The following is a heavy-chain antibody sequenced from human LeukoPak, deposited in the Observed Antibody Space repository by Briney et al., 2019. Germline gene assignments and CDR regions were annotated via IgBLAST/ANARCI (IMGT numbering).Heavy chain of an antibody. CDR3: ARHIRDYASSRYYLAYFDY. CDR1: GGSFSDYY. D-gene: IGHD3-22*01. J-gene: IGHJ4*02. CDR2: INHSGST. V-gene: IGHV4-34*01. Sequence: PSETLSLTCAVYGGSFSDYYWSWIRQPPGKGLEWIGEINHSGSTKYNLSLKSRVSISVDTPKNQFSLTLNSVTAADTAVYYCARHIRDYASSRYYLAYFDYWGQGILVTVSS.